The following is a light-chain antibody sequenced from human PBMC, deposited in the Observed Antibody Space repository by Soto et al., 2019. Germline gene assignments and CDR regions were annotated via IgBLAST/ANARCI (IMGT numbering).Light chain of an antibody. CDR1: SSNIGAGYD. J-gene: IGLJ2*01. Sequence: QSVLTQPPSVSGAPGQRVTISCSGSSSNIGAGYDVHWYQQVPGTAPKLLIYDNNNRPSGVPDRFSGSKPGTSASLAITGLQAEDEADYYCQSYDSSLTAVVFGGGTKLTVL. CDR3: QSYDSSLTAVV. V-gene: IGLV1-40*01. CDR2: DNN.